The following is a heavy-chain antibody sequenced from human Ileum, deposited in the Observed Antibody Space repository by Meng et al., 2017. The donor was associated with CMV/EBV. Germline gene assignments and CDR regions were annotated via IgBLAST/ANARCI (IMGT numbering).Heavy chain of an antibody. Sequence: VSVTVSRQPSGYTFTSYDINWVRQATGQGLEWMGWTNPNSCNTGYPQKFQGRVTMTRNTAISTAYMELSSLRSEDTAVYYCARGRDQLLRHGNSFDPWGQGTLVTVSS. J-gene: IGHJ5*02. CDR2: TNPNSCNT. CDR3: ARGRDQLLRHGNSFDP. V-gene: IGHV1-8*01. CDR1: GYTFTSYD. D-gene: IGHD2-2*01.